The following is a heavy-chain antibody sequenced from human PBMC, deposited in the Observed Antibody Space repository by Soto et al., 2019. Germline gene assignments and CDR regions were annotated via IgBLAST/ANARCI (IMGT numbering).Heavy chain of an antibody. J-gene: IGHJ6*02. Sequence: SETLSLTCTVSGGSISSSSYYWGWIRQPPGKGLEWIGSIYYSGSTYYNPSLKSRVTISVDTSKNQFSLKLSSVTAADTAVYYCARMDIVATSLDYYYYYYGMDVWGQGTTVTVSS. V-gene: IGHV4-39*01. CDR3: ARMDIVATSLDYYYYYYGMDV. D-gene: IGHD5-12*01. CDR1: GGSISSSSYY. CDR2: IYYSGST.